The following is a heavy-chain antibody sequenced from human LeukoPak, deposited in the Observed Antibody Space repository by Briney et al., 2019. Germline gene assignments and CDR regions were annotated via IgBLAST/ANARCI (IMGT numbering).Heavy chain of an antibody. D-gene: IGHD3-22*01. CDR2: IYSGGST. CDR1: GFTVSSNY. Sequence: GGSLRLSCAASGFTVSSNYMNWVRQAPGKGLEWVSVIYSGGSTYYADSVKGRFTISRDNSKNTLYLQMNSLRAEDTAVYYCARGDYYDSRGFDYWGQGTLVTVSS. CDR3: ARGDYYDSRGFDY. J-gene: IGHJ4*02. V-gene: IGHV3-66*01.